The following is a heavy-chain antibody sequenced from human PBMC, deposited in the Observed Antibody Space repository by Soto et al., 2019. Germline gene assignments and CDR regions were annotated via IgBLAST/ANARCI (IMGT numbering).Heavy chain of an antibody. Sequence: EVQLVESGGGLVQPGGSLRLSCAASGFTVSSNYMSWVRQAPGKGLEWVSVIYSGGSTYYADSVKGRFTISRHNFKNTLYLQMNSLRAEDTAVYYCAREVAAAGTFRFDPWGQGTLVTVSS. CDR1: GFTVSSNY. V-gene: IGHV3-53*04. CDR2: IYSGGST. J-gene: IGHJ5*02. D-gene: IGHD6-13*01. CDR3: AREVAAAGTFRFDP.